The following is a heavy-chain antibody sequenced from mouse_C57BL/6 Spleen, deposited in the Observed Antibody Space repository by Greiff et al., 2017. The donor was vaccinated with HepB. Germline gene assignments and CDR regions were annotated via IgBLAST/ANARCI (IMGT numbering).Heavy chain of an antibody. D-gene: IGHD1-1*01. CDR1: GYTFTSYW. Sequence: QVQLQQPGAELVKPGASVKLSCKASGYTFTSYWMHWVKQRPGQGLEWIGMIHPNSGSTNYNEKFKSKATLTVDKSSSTAYRQLSSLTSEDSAVYYCARKGRITTVVAHWCFDVWGTGTTVTVSS. CDR2: IHPNSGST. CDR3: ARKGRITTVVAHWCFDV. J-gene: IGHJ1*03. V-gene: IGHV1-64*01.